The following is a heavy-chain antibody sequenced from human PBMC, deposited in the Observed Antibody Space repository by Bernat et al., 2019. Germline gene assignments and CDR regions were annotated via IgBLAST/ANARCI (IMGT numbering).Heavy chain of an antibody. CDR1: GGTFSSYT. Sequence: QVQLVQSGAEVKKPGSSVKVSCKASGGTFSSYTISWVRQAPGQGLEWMGRIIPILGIANYAQKFQGRVTITADKSTSTAYMELSSLRSEDTAVYYCVRDIAVAGLSPYFDYWGQGTLVTVSS. V-gene: IGHV1-69*08. J-gene: IGHJ4*02. CDR2: IIPILGIA. CDR3: VRDIAVAGLSPYFDY. D-gene: IGHD6-19*01.